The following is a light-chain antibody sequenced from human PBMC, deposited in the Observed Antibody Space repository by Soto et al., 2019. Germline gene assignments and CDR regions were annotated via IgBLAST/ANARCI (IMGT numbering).Light chain of an antibody. CDR1: HSNIGNNF. Sequence: QSVLTQPPSVSAAPGQKVTISCSGSHSNIGNNFVSWYQRLPGTAPKLLIYEVRNRPSGISSRFSGSRSGNTASLTISGLQSEDEGDYYCSAYTARSTLVFGGGTKLTVL. J-gene: IGLJ3*02. CDR3: SAYTARSTLV. V-gene: IGLV1-51*01. CDR2: EVR.